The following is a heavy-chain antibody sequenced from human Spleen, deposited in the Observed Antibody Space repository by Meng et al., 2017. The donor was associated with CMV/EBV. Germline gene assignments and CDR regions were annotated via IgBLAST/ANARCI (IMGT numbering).Heavy chain of an antibody. CDR1: GFTFSDYY. Sequence: GESLKISCAASGFTFSDYYMSWIRQAPGKGLEWVSYISSSGSTIYYADSVKGRFTISRDNAKNSLYLQMNSLRAEDTAVYYCAGTPSYCSSTSCYGDYWGQGTLVTVSS. J-gene: IGHJ4*02. CDR2: ISSSGSTI. CDR3: AGTPSYCSSTSCYGDY. V-gene: IGHV3-11*04. D-gene: IGHD2-2*01.